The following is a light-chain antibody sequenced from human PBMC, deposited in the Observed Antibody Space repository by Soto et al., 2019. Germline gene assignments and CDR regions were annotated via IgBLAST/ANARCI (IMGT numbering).Light chain of an antibody. V-gene: IGLV1-40*01. J-gene: IGLJ2*01. CDR1: RSNIGAGYD. CDR2: GNS. CDR3: QSYDSSLSGGV. Sequence: SVLTQPPSVSGAPGQRVTISCTGSRSNIGAGYDVHWYQQLPGTAPKLLIYGNSNRPSGVPDRFSGSKSGTSASLAITGLQAEDEADYYCQSYDSSLSGGVFGGGTKLTVL.